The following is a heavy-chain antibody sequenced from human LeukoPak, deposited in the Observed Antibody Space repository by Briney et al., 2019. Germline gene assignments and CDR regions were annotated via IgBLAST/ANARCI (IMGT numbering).Heavy chain of an antibody. CDR1: GFTFSNYN. CDR2: ITRDSIYT. J-gene: IGHJ6*03. V-gene: IGHV3-21*04. D-gene: IGHD1-26*01. Sequence: GGSLRLSCAASGFTFSNYNMNWVRQTPGKGLEWVSSITRDSIYTFYADSVKGRFTISRDNAKNSLYLQLSSLRVEDTALYYCARRRRGNTVPYYYMDVWGKGTTVTVSS. CDR3: ARRRRGNTVPYYYMDV.